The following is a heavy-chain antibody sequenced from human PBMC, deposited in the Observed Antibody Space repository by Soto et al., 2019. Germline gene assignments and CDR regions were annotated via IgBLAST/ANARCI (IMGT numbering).Heavy chain of an antibody. V-gene: IGHV4-39*01. J-gene: IGHJ4*02. CDR1: GGSISSSSYY. CDR3: ARRPLSVQWLVEVDY. Sequence: QLQLQESGPGLVKPSETLSLTCTVSGGSISSSSYYWGWIRQPPGKGLEWIGSIYYSGSTYYNPSHKRRVTISVDTSKNLFSLKLSSVNAADTAVYYCARRPLSVQWLVEVDYWGQGTLVTVSS. D-gene: IGHD6-19*01. CDR2: IYYSGST.